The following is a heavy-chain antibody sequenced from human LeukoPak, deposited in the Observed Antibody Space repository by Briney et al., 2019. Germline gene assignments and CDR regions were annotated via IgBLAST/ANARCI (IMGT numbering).Heavy chain of an antibody. J-gene: IGHJ4*02. V-gene: IGHV3-48*03. CDR1: GYTFSSSE. Sequence: GGSLRLSCAASGYTFSSSEMKCVRQAPGKGLEWVSYISSSGSAIYCADSVKGRFTISRVNSKSTLYLQMNSLRAEDTAIYYCAKDLGGEGGSGFPGYWGRGSLVTDPS. CDR3: AKDLGGEGGSGFPGY. CDR2: ISSSGSAI. D-gene: IGHD3-10*01.